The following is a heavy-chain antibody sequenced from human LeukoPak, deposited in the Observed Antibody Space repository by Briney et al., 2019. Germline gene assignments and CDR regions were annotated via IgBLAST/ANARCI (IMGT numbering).Heavy chain of an antibody. CDR1: GFTFSNYA. J-gene: IGHJ4*02. CDR3: ARDDYGDYGLGFDY. CDR2: VPYDGSNK. D-gene: IGHD4-17*01. V-gene: IGHV3-30*04. Sequence: GGSLRLSCAASGFTFSNYAMHWVRQAPGKGLEWVAVVPYDGSNKNYADSVRGRFTISRDNSKNTLFLQMNSLRGEDTAVYYCARDDYGDYGLGFDYWGQGTLATVSS.